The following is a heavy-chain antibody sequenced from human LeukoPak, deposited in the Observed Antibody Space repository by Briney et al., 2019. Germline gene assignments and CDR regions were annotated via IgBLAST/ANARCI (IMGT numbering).Heavy chain of an antibody. J-gene: IGHJ4*02. D-gene: IGHD1-26*01. CDR2: ISTSSTI. V-gene: IGHV3-48*01. CDR1: GFTFSSYS. Sequence: PGGSLRLSCAASGFTFSSYSMNWVRQAPGKGLEWVSYISTSSTIYYADSVKGRFTISRDNAKNSLYLQMNSLRAEDTAVYYCARTGSGSYLEYYFDYWGQGTLVTVSS. CDR3: ARTGSGSYLEYYFDY.